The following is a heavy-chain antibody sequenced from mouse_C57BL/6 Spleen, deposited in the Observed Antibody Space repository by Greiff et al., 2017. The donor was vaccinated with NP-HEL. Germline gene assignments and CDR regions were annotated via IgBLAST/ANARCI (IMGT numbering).Heavy chain of an antibody. Sequence: EVKLVESGGGLVQPGGSMKLSCVASGFTFSNYWMNWVRQSPEKGLEWVAQIRLKSDNYATHYAESVKGRFTISRDDSKSSVYLQMNNLSAEDTGIYYCTILLRPPFDYWGQGTTLTVSS. J-gene: IGHJ2*01. CDR1: GFTFSNYW. D-gene: IGHD1-1*01. CDR2: IRLKSDNYAT. V-gene: IGHV6-3*01. CDR3: TILLRPPFDY.